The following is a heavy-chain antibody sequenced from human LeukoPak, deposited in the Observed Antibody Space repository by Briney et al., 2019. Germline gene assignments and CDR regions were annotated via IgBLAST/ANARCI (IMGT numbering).Heavy chain of an antibody. V-gene: IGHV1-18*01. J-gene: IGHJ4*02. CDR1: GYTFTSYG. Sequence: GASVKVSCKASGYTFTSYGISWVRQAPGQGLEWMGWISAYNGNTNYAQKLQGRVNMTTDTSTSTAYMELRSLRSDDTAVYYCARGPWFSYGDYENYFDYWGQGTLVTVSS. CDR3: ARGPWFSYGDYENYFDY. D-gene: IGHD4-17*01. CDR2: ISAYNGNT.